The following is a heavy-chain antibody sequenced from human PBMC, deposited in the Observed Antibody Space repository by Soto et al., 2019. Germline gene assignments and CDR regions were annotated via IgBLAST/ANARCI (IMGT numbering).Heavy chain of an antibody. Sequence: QVQLVQSGAEVKKPGSSVKVSCKASGGTFSSYAISWVRQAPGQGLEWMGGIIPIFGTANYAQKFQGRVKITADETTSTAYMELSSVRSEDTAVYYCARNIGGLAAAGRYYYYGMDVWGQGTTVTVSS. CDR3: ARNIGGLAAAGRYYYYGMDV. CDR2: IIPIFGTA. J-gene: IGHJ6*02. D-gene: IGHD6-13*01. V-gene: IGHV1-69*01. CDR1: GGTFSSYA.